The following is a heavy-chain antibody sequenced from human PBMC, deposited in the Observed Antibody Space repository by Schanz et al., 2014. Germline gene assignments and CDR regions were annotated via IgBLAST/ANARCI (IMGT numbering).Heavy chain of an antibody. J-gene: IGHJ5*02. D-gene: IGHD2-15*01. Sequence: QVQLVQSGAEVKKPGSSVKVSCKASGGTFSSDTFSWVRQAPGQGLEWLGWMNPNSGNPGFAQKFRGRVTMTRNTSMSTAYMELSSLRSEDTAVYYCARGRGCTGGSCYSWFDLWGQGTLVTVAS. CDR3: ARGRGCTGGSCYSWFDL. CDR2: MNPNSGNP. V-gene: IGHV1-8*01. CDR1: GGTFSSDT.